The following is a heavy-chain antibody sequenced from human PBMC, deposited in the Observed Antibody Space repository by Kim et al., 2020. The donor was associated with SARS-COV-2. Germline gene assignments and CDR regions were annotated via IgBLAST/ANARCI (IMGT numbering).Heavy chain of an antibody. CDR1: GFTFSSYS. J-gene: IGHJ4*02. CDR3: ARDLAGYSSSWYRFFCDY. D-gene: IGHD6-13*01. Sequence: GGSLRLSCAASGFTFSSYSMNWVRQAPGKGLEWVSYISSSSSTIYYADSVKGRFTISRDNAKNSLYLQMNSLRAEDTAVYYCARDLAGYSSSWYRFFCDYWGQGTLVTVSS. V-gene: IGHV3-48*04. CDR2: ISSSSSTI.